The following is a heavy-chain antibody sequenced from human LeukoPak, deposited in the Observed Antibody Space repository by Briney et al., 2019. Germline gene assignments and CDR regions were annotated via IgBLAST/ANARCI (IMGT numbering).Heavy chain of an antibody. CDR1: GCTFSSYG. D-gene: IGHD3-10*01. V-gene: IGHV3-30*18. Sequence: PGRSLRLSCAGSGCTFSSYGMHWVRQAPGKGLEWVAVISYDGSNKYYADSVKGRFTISRDNSKNTLYLQMNSLRAEDTAVYYCAKDLRELLGSYYYGMDVWGKGTTVTVSS. CDR3: AKDLRELLGSYYYGMDV. J-gene: IGHJ6*04. CDR2: ISYDGSNK.